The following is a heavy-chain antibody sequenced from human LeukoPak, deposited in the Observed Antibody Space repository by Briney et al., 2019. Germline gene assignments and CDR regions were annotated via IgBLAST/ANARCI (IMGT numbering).Heavy chain of an antibody. D-gene: IGHD6-25*01. Sequence: GESLKISCKGSGYSFTSYWIGWVRQMPGKGLEWMGIIYPGDSDTRYSPSFQGQVTFSADKSISTAYLQWSSLKASDTAMYSCARCGVIGIAASWGFDPWGQGTLVTVSS. J-gene: IGHJ5*02. V-gene: IGHV5-51*01. CDR3: ARCGVIGIAASWGFDP. CDR1: GYSFTSYW. CDR2: IYPGDSDT.